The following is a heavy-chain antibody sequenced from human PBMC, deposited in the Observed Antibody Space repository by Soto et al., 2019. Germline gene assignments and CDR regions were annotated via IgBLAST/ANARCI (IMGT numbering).Heavy chain of an antibody. D-gene: IGHD1-1*01. CDR3: ATLTGTRGVNFDY. CDR1: GFTFSSYA. Sequence: EVQLLESGGGLVQPGGSLRLSCAASGFTFSSYAMSWVRQAPGKGLEWVSAISGSGGSTYYADSVKGRFTISRDNSKNTLDLQMNSLRAEDTAVYYCATLTGTRGVNFDYWGQGTLVTVSS. CDR2: ISGSGGST. V-gene: IGHV3-23*01. J-gene: IGHJ4*02.